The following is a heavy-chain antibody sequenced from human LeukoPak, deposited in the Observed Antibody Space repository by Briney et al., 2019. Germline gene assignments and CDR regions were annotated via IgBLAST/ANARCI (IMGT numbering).Heavy chain of an antibody. J-gene: IGHJ4*02. V-gene: IGHV3-48*03. D-gene: IGHD6-19*01. CDR3: ARVHRSSAWKFDS. Sequence: GGSLRLSCAASGFTFSSYEMNWVRQAPGKGLEWVSYISSTGTTIYYADSVKGRFTISRDNAKNSLYLQLNSLRAEDTAVYYCARVHRSSAWKFDSWGQGTLVTVSS. CDR1: GFTFSSYE. CDR2: ISSTGTTI.